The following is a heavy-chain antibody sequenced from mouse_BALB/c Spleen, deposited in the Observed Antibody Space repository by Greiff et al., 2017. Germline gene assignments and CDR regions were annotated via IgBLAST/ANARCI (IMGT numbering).Heavy chain of an antibody. CDR2: ISSGGST. CDR3: ARDYDGHYGGWFAY. V-gene: IGHV5-6-5*01. Sequence: EVKLVESGGGLVKPGGSLKLSCAASGFTFSSYAMSWVRQTPEKRLEWVASISSGGSTYYPDSVKGRFTISRDNARNILYLQMSSLRSEDTAMYYCARDYDGHYGGWFAYWGQGTLVTVSA. CDR1: GFTFSSYA. D-gene: IGHD2-3*01. J-gene: IGHJ3*01.